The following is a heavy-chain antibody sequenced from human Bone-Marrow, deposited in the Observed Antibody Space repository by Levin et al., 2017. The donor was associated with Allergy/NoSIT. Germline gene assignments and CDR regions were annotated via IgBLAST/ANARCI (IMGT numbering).Heavy chain of an antibody. J-gene: IGHJ4*02. CDR2: IYYSGST. Sequence: ESLKISCTVSGGSISSYYWSWIRQPPGKGLEWIGYIYYSGSTNYNPSLKSRVTISVDTSKNQFSLKLSSVTAADTAVYYCARHRTYYYGSGSYYFDYWGQGTLVTVSS. D-gene: IGHD3-10*01. V-gene: IGHV4-59*08. CDR1: GGSISSYY. CDR3: ARHRTYYYGSGSYYFDY.